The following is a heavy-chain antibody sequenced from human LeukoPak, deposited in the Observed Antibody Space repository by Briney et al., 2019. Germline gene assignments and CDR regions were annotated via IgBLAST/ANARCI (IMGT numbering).Heavy chain of an antibody. Sequence: PSETLSLICTVSGGSISSSDYYWSWIRQPPGKGLEWIGYIYYSGSTYYNPSLKSRVTISVDTSKNQFSLKLSSVTAADTAVYYCARGYSYGHTLDYWGQGTLVTVSS. D-gene: IGHD5-18*01. CDR3: ARGYSYGHTLDY. J-gene: IGHJ4*02. CDR2: IYYSGST. CDR1: GGSISSSDYY. V-gene: IGHV4-30-4*01.